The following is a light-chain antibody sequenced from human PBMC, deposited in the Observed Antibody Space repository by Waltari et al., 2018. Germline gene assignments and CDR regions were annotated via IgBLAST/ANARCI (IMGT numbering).Light chain of an antibody. CDR3: QQYNDWPYT. J-gene: IGKJ2*01. CDR2: GTS. Sequence: EIVMTQSPVTLSVSPGDRAALPCRPSQSVRTNLAWYQQRPGQTPRLLIYGTSTRATEIPARFSGSGSGTEFTLTISSLQSEDFAVYYCQQYNDWPYTFGQGTKLEIK. V-gene: IGKV3-15*01. CDR1: QSVRTN.